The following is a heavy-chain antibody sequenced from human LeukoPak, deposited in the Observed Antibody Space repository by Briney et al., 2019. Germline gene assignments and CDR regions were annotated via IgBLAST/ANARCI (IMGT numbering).Heavy chain of an antibody. V-gene: IGHV3-48*04. CDR2: ISSSSSAI. CDR1: GFTFSSYS. CDR3: ARDQTPLDV. Sequence: GGSLRLSCAASGFTFSSYSMNWVRQAPGKGLEWVSYISSSSSAIYYADSVKGRFTISRDNAKNTLYLQMNSLRAEDTAVYYCARDQTPLDVWGKGTTVTISS. J-gene: IGHJ6*04.